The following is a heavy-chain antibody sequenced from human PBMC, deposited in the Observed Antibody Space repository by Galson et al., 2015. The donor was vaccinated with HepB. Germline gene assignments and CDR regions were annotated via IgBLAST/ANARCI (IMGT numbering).Heavy chain of an antibody. Sequence: SVKVSCKASGYTFTPYDINWVRQANGQGLEWMGWMNPNSGNTGYAQKFQGRVTMTRNTSISTAYMELSSLRSEDTAIYYCARQSGAYHWFDPWGQGTLITVSS. J-gene: IGHJ5*02. D-gene: IGHD2-15*01. V-gene: IGHV1-8*01. CDR1: GYTFTPYD. CDR2: MNPNSGNT. CDR3: ARQSGAYHWFDP.